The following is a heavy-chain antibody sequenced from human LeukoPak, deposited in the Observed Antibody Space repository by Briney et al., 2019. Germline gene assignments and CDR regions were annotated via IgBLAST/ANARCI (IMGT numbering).Heavy chain of an antibody. D-gene: IGHD3-10*01. CDR3: ARGIITMVRGVIIYYYYYMDV. CDR1: GGTFSSYA. CDR2: IISIFGTA. J-gene: IGHJ6*03. Sequence: SVKVSCKASGGTFSSYAISWVRQAPGQGLEWMGGIISIFGTANYAQKFQGRVTITADESTSTAYMELSSLRSEDTAVYYCARGIITMVRGVIIYYYYYMDVWGKGTTVTVSS. V-gene: IGHV1-69*13.